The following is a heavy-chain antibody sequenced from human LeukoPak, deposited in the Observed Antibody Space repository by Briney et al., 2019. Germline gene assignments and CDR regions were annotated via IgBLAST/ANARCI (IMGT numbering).Heavy chain of an antibody. Sequence: GGSLRLSCAASGFTVSSNYMSWVRQAPGRGLEWVAVIWYDGSNKYYADSVKGRFTISRDNSKNTLYLQMNSLRAEDTAVYYCAKDRSVAGVISNWFDPWGQGTLVTVSS. D-gene: IGHD6-19*01. J-gene: IGHJ5*02. V-gene: IGHV3-33*06. CDR2: IWYDGSNK. CDR1: GFTVSSNY. CDR3: AKDRSVAGVISNWFDP.